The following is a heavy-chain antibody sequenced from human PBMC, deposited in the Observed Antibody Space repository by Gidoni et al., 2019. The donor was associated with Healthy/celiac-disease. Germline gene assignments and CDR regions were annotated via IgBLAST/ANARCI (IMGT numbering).Heavy chain of an antibody. Sequence: EVQLLESGGGLVQPGGSLRRSCAASGFTFSSYAMSWVRQAPGKGLEWVSAISGSGGSTYYADSVKGRFTISRDNSKNTLYLQMNSLRAEDTAVYYCAKDQGYYGSGSTWGQGTLVTVSS. CDR2: ISGSGGST. D-gene: IGHD3-10*01. V-gene: IGHV3-23*01. CDR1: GFTFSSYA. CDR3: AKDQGYYGSGST. J-gene: IGHJ5*02.